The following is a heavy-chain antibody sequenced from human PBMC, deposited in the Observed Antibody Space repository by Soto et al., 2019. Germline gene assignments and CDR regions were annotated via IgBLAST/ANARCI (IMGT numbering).Heavy chain of an antibody. CDR1: GYTFTSYG. V-gene: IGHV1-18*04. CDR3: ARGRGYGHPWVDY. J-gene: IGHJ4*02. D-gene: IGHD5-12*01. CDR2: ISVYNGNT. Sequence: QVQLVQSGAEVKKPGASVKVSCKASGYTFTSYGITWVQQAPGQGLEWMGGISVYNGNTNYPQKLQGRVTMTTDTSASTAYMELRSLISDDPAVYYCARGRGYGHPWVDYWGQGTLVTVSS.